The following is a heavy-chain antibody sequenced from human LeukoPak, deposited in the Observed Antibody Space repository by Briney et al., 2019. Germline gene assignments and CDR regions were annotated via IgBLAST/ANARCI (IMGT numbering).Heavy chain of an antibody. Sequence: GASVEVSCKASGYIFTSYYMHWVRQAPGQGLEWLGVVYPSAGTSDPAQRFRARITLSDDTSTSTAYMELRSLKSEDTAIYLCVREYHGGYFDFWGQGTLVTVSS. CDR3: VREYHGGYFDF. V-gene: IGHV1-46*03. CDR1: GYIFTSYY. CDR2: VYPSAGTS. J-gene: IGHJ4*02. D-gene: IGHD3-16*01.